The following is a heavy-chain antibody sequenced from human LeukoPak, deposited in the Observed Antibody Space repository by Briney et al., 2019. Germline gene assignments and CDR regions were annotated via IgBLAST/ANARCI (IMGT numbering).Heavy chain of an antibody. CDR3: AKGLIRYAFDA. CDR1: GFTFSGFA. CDR2: ISNSGGTT. V-gene: IGHV3-23*01. J-gene: IGHJ3*01. D-gene: IGHD3-10*01. Sequence: PGGSLRLSCAASGFTFSGFALTWVRQAPGKGLEWVSGISNSGGTTYYADSVKGRFTISRDNSKNTLYLQMNSLRAEDTAVYYCAKGLIRYAFDAWGQGQWSPSRQ.